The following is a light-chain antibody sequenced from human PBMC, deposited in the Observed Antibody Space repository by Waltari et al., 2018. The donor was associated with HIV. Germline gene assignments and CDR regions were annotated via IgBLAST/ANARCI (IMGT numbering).Light chain of an antibody. CDR3: VLYMGSGIPV. CDR1: SGSVSTTYY. CDR2: NTI. V-gene: IGLV8-61*01. Sequence: QTVVTQEPSFSVSPGGTVTLTCGLSSGSVSTTYYPSWYQHTPGQAPRTLTYNTITRSSGVHVRFSGSILVTKAALNITGAQADDECDYYCVLYMGSGIPVFGAGTKLTVL. J-gene: IGLJ2*01.